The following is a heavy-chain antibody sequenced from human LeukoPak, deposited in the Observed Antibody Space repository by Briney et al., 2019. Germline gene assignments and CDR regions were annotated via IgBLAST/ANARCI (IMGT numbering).Heavy chain of an antibody. CDR2: ISSSSNTI. CDR1: GFTFSSYS. CDR3: ARDRSGSWYGGWFDP. D-gene: IGHD6-13*01. Sequence: GGSLRLSCAASGFTFSSYSMNWVRQAPGKGLEWVSYISSSSNTIYHADSVKGRFTISRDNAKNSLYLQMNSLRAEDTAVYYCARDRSGSWYGGWFDPWGQGTLVTVSS. V-gene: IGHV3-48*04. J-gene: IGHJ5*02.